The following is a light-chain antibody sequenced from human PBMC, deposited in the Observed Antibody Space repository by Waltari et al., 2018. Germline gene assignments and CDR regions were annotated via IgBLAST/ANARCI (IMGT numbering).Light chain of an antibody. Sequence: SYEPNQPPSVSVSPGQTATITCSGNRLGDQYTCWYQQKPGQSPVLVIYQTIKRPSGIPGRFSGSNSGNTATLTISGTQAMDEADYYCQAWDSTTVIFGGGTKLTV. CDR1: RLGDQY. CDR3: QAWDSTTVI. J-gene: IGLJ2*01. V-gene: IGLV3-1*01. CDR2: QTI.